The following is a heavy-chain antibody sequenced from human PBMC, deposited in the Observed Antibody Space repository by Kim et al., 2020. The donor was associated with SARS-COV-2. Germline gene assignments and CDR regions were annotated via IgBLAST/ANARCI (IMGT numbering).Heavy chain of an antibody. J-gene: IGHJ4*02. Sequence: SETLSLTCTVSGGSISSSSYYWGWIRQPPGKGLEWIGSIYYSGSTYYNPSLKSRVTISVDTSKNQFSLKLSSVTAADTAVYYCAITHFGITIFWGGGDYFDYWGQGTLVTVSS. CDR2: IYYSGST. V-gene: IGHV4-39*01. CDR1: GGSISSSSYY. CDR3: AITHFGITIFWGGGDYFDY. D-gene: IGHD3-9*01.